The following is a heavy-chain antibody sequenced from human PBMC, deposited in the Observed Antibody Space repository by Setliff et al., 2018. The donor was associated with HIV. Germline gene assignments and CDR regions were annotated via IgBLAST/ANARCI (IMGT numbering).Heavy chain of an antibody. Sequence: ASVKVSCKASGYSFTTYGISWVRQAPGHGLEWMGWISPNFGHTNYAQNFQGRVTMTTDTSTSRAYMELRSLRSDDTAAYYCASSWSRVPYYGMDVWGQGTTVTVSS. D-gene: IGHD6-13*01. V-gene: IGHV1-18*01. CDR1: GYSFTTYG. CDR3: ASSWSRVPYYGMDV. J-gene: IGHJ6*02. CDR2: ISPNFGHT.